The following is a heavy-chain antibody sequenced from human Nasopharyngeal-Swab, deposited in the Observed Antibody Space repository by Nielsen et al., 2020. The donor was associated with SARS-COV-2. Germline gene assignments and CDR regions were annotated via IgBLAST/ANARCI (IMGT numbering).Heavy chain of an antibody. J-gene: IGHJ4*02. V-gene: IGHV4-38-2*02. D-gene: IGHD2-21*01. Sequence: SDTLSLTCAVSGYSISSGYYWGWIRQPPGKGLEWIGSIYHIGRTDYNPALKSRLTISVDTSKNQFSLKLSSVTAADTAVYYCAKEFGDTFDYWGQGTLVTVSS. CDR1: GYSISSGYY. CDR2: IYHIGRT. CDR3: AKEFGDTFDY.